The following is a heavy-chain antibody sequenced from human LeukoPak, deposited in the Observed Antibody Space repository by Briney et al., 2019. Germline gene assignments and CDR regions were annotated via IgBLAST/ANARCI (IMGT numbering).Heavy chain of an antibody. V-gene: IGHV3-11*01. CDR2: ISSSGSTI. CDR1: GFTFSDYY. D-gene: IGHD3-22*01. CDR3: ARGNYYDSSGYQTN. Sequence: GGSLGLSCAASGFTFSDYYMSWIRQAPGKGLEWVSYISSSGSTIYYADSVKGRFTISRDNAKNSLYLQMNSLRAEDTAVYYCARGNYYDSSGYQTNWGQGTLVTVSS. J-gene: IGHJ4*02.